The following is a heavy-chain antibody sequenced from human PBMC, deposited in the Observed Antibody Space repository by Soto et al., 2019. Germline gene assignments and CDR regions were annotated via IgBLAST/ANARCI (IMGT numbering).Heavy chain of an antibody. CDR1: GDSVTSGNYY. CDR2: IYSSGSA. D-gene: IGHD5-12*01. CDR3: ARGYSELYSGYDCLFDP. V-gene: IGHV4-61*03. J-gene: IGHJ5*02. Sequence: SEPLSVTCTVSGDSVTSGNYYWSWIRQSPGKGLQWIGSIYSSGSANYNPSLKSRVAFSIDTSRNHISLSLRSVTAADTASYYCARGYSELYSGYDCLFDPWGQGTLVTVSS.